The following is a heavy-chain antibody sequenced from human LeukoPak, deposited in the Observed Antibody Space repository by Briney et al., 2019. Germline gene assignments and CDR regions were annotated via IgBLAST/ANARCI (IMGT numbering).Heavy chain of an antibody. CDR3: ARGSPMLRGRPFDY. Sequence: GGSLRLSCAASGFTFSSYGMSWVRQAPGKGLEWVSAISGSGGSTYYADSVKGRFTISRDNSKNTLYLQMNSLRAEDTAVYYCARGSPMLRGRPFDYWGQGTLVTVSS. J-gene: IGHJ4*02. D-gene: IGHD3-10*01. CDR1: GFTFSSYG. V-gene: IGHV3-23*01. CDR2: ISGSGGST.